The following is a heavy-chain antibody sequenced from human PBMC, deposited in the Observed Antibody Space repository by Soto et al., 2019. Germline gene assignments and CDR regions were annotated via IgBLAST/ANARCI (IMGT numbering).Heavy chain of an antibody. CDR1: GDSISGSQW. D-gene: IGHD1-26*01. V-gene: IGHV4-4*02. CDR2: ISHTGTT. Sequence: SETLSLTCAVSGDSISGSQWWSWVRLPPGKGLEWIGEISHTGTTNYNPSLKSRFTMSVDKPKNQFSLNLTSVTAADTAVYYCARVINSREEYFDYWGQGTVVTVSS. CDR3: ARVINSREEYFDY. J-gene: IGHJ4*02.